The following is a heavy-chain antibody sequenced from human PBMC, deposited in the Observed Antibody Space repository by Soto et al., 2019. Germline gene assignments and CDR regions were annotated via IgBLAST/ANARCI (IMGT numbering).Heavy chain of an antibody. Sequence: QVQLVQSGAEVKKPGASVKVSCKASGYTFTSYDINWVRQATGQGLEWMGWMNPNSGNTGYAQKFQGRVTMTRNTSISTAYMELSSLRSEDTAVYYCARHPTYYDFWSGYRSYYYYGMDVWGQGTTVTVSS. J-gene: IGHJ6*02. CDR1: GYTFTSYD. V-gene: IGHV1-8*01. CDR3: ARHPTYYDFWSGYRSYYYYGMDV. D-gene: IGHD3-3*01. CDR2: MNPNSGNT.